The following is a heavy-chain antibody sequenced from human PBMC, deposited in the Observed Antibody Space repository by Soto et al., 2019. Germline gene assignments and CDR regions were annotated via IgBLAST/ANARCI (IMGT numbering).Heavy chain of an antibody. J-gene: IGHJ6*02. Sequence: SEKVSCKASGFTFTSSAVQWVRQARGQRLEWIGWIVVGSGNTNYAQKFQERVTITRDMSTSTAYMELSSLRSEDTAVYYCAADLITIFGVVTYGMDVWGQGTRVTVSS. CDR3: AADLITIFGVVTYGMDV. V-gene: IGHV1-58*01. CDR2: IVVGSGNT. D-gene: IGHD3-3*01. CDR1: GFTFTSSA.